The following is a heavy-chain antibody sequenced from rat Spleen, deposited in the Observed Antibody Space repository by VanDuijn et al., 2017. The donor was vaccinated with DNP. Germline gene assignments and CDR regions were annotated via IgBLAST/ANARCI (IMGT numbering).Heavy chain of an antibody. CDR1: GFSLSSHH. Sequence: QVQLKESGPGLVRPSQTLSLTCTVSGFSLSSHHVHWVRQPPGKGLEWLGLMWSDGHTSYNSVLKSRPRISRDTSKSQVLLERNSLQTEDTAMYFCARWHLYLSYFDYWGQGVMVTVSS. CDR3: ARWHLYLSYFDY. V-gene: IGHV2-32*01. J-gene: IGHJ2*01. D-gene: IGHD1-2*01. CDR2: MWSDGHT.